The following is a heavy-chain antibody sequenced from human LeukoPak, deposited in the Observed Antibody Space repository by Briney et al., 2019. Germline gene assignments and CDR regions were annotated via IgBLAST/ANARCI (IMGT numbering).Heavy chain of an antibody. CDR3: ARVRGSTDAFDI. CDR2: IYYSGST. Sequence: SETLSLTCTVSGGSISSYYWSWIRQPPGKGLEWIGYIYYSGSTNYNPSLKSRVTISVDTSKNQFSLKLSSVTAPDTAVYYCARVRGSTDAFDIWGQGTMVTVSS. D-gene: IGHD5/OR15-5a*01. V-gene: IGHV4-59*01. CDR1: GGSISSYY. J-gene: IGHJ3*02.